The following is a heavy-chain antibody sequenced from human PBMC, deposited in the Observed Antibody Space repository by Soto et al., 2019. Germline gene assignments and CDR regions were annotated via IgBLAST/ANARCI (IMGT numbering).Heavy chain of an antibody. D-gene: IGHD6-19*01. J-gene: IGHJ5*02. CDR1: GFTFSSYG. CDR3: AKDGPSAVAGTLGPCWFDP. V-gene: IGHV3-30*18. CDR2: IYYDGSNK. Sequence: QVQLVESGGGVVQPGRSLRLSCAASGFTFSSYGMHWVRQAPGKGLEWVAVIYYDGSNKYYADSVKGRFTISRDNSKNTLDLQMNSPRAEDTAVYYCAKDGPSAVAGTLGPCWFDPWGQGTLVTVSS.